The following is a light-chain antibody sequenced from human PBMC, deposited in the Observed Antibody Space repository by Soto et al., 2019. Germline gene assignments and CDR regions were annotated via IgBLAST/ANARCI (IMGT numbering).Light chain of an antibody. CDR2: GAS. CDR1: QSISIN. CDR3: KQFSNRPWT. J-gene: IGKJ1*01. V-gene: IGKV3D-15*01. Sequence: EIVLTQAPCTLSVSPGDRVTLSCRASQSISINLAWYQHKPGQAPRLLIQGASTRATGIPARISGSGSGTEFTLTISSLQSEDFAVYSCKQFSNRPWTFGQGTK.